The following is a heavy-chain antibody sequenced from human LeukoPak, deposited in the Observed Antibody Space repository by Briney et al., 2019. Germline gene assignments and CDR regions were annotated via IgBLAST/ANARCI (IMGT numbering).Heavy chain of an antibody. Sequence: PGRSLRLSCAASGFTFSSYAMHWVRQAPGKGLEWVAVISYDGSNKYYADSVKGRFTISRDNSKNTPYLQMNSLRAEDTAVYYCARDSSREYYYYGMDVWGKGTTATVSS. CDR1: GFTFSSYA. CDR3: ARDSSREYYYYGMDV. D-gene: IGHD1-26*01. J-gene: IGHJ6*04. CDR2: ISYDGSNK. V-gene: IGHV3-30*04.